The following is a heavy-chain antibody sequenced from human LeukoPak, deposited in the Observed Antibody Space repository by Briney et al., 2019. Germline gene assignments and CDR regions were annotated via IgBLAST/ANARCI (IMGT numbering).Heavy chain of an antibody. CDR1: GFTFSSYA. V-gene: IGHV3-23*01. D-gene: IGHD3-3*02. CDR3: ATIGSAALTDY. Sequence: PGGSLRLSCVASGFTFSSYAMSWVRQAPGKGLEWVSSIGGGGGNTYYADSVRGRFTMSRDNSKNSLFLQMKSLRAEDTAVYYCATIGSAALTDYWGQGTLVTVSS. J-gene: IGHJ4*02. CDR2: IGGGGGNT.